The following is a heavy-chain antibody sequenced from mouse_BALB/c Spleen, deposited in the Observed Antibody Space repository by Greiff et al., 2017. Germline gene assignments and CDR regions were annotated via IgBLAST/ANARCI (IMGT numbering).Heavy chain of an antibody. V-gene: IGHV3-8*02. CDR1: GDSITSGY. D-gene: IGHD2-4*01. CDR3: ARGEITTLYYAMDY. CDR2: ISYSGST. Sequence: EVMLVESGPSLVKPSQTLSLTCSVTGDSITSGYWNWIRKFPGNKLEYMGYISYSGSTYYNPSLKSRISITRDTSKNQYYLQLNSVTTEDTATYYCARGEITTLYYAMDYWGQGTSVTVSS. J-gene: IGHJ4*01.